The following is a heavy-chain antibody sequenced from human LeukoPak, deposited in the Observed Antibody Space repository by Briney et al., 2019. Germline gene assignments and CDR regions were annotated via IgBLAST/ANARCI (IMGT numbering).Heavy chain of an antibody. CDR3: AKRYPYDSSTYAFDY. Sequence: GASLRLSCAASGFTFSAYAVTWVRQAPGKGLEWVSAISGSAARTYYADPVKGRFTISRDDSKNTVYLQMNSLRAEDTAVYYCAKRYPYDSSTYAFDYWGQGTLVTVSS. J-gene: IGHJ4*02. CDR1: GFTFSAYA. CDR2: ISGSAART. V-gene: IGHV3-23*01. D-gene: IGHD3-22*01.